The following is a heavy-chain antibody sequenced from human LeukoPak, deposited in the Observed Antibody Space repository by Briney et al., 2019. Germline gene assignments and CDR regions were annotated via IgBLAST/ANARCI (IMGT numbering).Heavy chain of an antibody. CDR1: GGTFSSYA. Sequence: SVKVSCKASGGTFSSYAISWVRQAPGQGLERMGRIIPIFGTANYAQKFQGRVTITTDESTSTAYMELSSLRSEDTAVYYCARGGGGYCSSTSCGNFDHWGQGTLVTVSS. CDR3: ARGGGGYCSSTSCGNFDH. J-gene: IGHJ4*02. V-gene: IGHV1-69*05. D-gene: IGHD2-2*01. CDR2: IIPIFGTA.